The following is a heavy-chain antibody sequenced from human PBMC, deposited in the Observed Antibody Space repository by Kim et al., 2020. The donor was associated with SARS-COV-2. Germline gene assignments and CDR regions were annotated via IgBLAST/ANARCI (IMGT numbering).Heavy chain of an antibody. Sequence: YYVDSVRDRYTISRDNVKNSLYLQMNSLRAEDTAVYYCARWGPPWGIDFWGQGTLVTVSS. V-gene: IGHV3-7*01. D-gene: IGHD3-16*01. CDR3: ARWGPPWGIDF. J-gene: IGHJ4*02.